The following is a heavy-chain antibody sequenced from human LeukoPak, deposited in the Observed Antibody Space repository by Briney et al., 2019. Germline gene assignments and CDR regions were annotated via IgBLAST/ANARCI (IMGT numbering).Heavy chain of an antibody. J-gene: IGHJ4*02. CDR2: ISYDGSNK. D-gene: IGHD2-2*01. CDR3: AKALSASSYDY. Sequence: GGSLRLSCAASGFTFSSYAMHWVRQAPGKGLEWVAVISYDGSNKYYADSVKGRFTISRDNSKNTLYLQMNSLRAEDTAVYYCAKALSASSYDYWGQGTLVTVSS. CDR1: GFTFSSYA. V-gene: IGHV3-30-3*01.